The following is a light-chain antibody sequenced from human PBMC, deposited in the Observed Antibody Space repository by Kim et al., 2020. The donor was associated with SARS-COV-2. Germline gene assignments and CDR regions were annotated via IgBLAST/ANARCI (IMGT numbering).Light chain of an antibody. V-gene: IGKV1-33*01. Sequence: DIQMNQSPSSLSASVGDRVTITCHASQDIGSYLNWYQQTPGKAPKLLIFDASDPQPGVPSRFTGSGSGTVFTFTIRSLQPDDVATYFCQQYDIMPYTFGQGTKLEI. CDR2: DAS. CDR1: QDIGSY. J-gene: IGKJ2*01. CDR3: QQYDIMPYT.